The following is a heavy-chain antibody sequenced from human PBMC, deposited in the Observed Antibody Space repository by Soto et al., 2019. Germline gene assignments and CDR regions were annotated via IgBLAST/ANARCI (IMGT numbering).Heavy chain of an antibody. CDR3: TADIPNISANYGMDV. Sequence: GGSLRLSCAASGFIFSNTWINWVRQAPGKGLEWVGRIKTKIEGGTTNYAAPVKGRFTVSGDDSKNTVYLHMDSLRTEDTAVYYCTADIPNISANYGMDVWGQGTTVTVSS. V-gene: IGHV3-15*07. CDR2: IKTKIEGGTT. CDR1: GFIFSNTW. J-gene: IGHJ6*02. D-gene: IGHD6-25*01.